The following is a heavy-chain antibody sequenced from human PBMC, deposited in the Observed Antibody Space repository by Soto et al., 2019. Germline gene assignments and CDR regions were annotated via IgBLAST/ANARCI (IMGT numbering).Heavy chain of an antibody. J-gene: IGHJ4*02. Sequence: SETLSLTCTVSGGSISSYYWSWIRQPPGKGLEWIGYIYYSGGTNYNPSLKSRVTISVDTSKNQFSLKLSSVTAADTAVYYCARGYYDFWSGYYKSQYYFDYWGQGTLVTRLL. CDR2: IYYSGGT. CDR3: ARGYYDFWSGYYKSQYYFDY. CDR1: GGSISSYY. V-gene: IGHV4-59*01. D-gene: IGHD3-3*01.